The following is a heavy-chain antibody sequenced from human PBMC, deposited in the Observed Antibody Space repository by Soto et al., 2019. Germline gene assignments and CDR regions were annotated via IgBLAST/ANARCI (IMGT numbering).Heavy chain of an antibody. V-gene: IGHV5-51*01. Sequence: GGSLKISCKGSGYSFTSYWIGWVRQMPGKGLEWMGIIYPGDSDTRYSPSFQGQVTISADKSISTAYLQWSSLKASDTAMYYCARQVYDSSGYHRLGFDPWGQGTLVTVSS. CDR2: IYPGDSDT. D-gene: IGHD3-22*01. J-gene: IGHJ5*02. CDR1: GYSFTSYW. CDR3: ARQVYDSSGYHRLGFDP.